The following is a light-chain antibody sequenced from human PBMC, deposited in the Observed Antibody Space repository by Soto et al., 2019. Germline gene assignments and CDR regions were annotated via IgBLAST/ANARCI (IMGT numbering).Light chain of an antibody. V-gene: IGKV1-5*01. CDR1: QSISSW. Sequence: DIQMTQSPSTLSASVGDRVTITCRASQSISSWLAWYQQKPGKAPKLLIYDASSLESGVPSRFSGSGSGTEFALTISSLQPDDCATYYCQQYYSYSYTFGQGTKLEIK. J-gene: IGKJ2*01. CDR2: DAS. CDR3: QQYYSYSYT.